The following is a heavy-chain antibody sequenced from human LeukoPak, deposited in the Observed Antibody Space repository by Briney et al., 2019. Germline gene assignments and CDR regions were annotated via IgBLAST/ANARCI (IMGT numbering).Heavy chain of an antibody. CDR2: IYYSGST. V-gene: IGHV4-39*01. CDR1: GGSISSSSYY. CDR3: ARHRQLRAFDI. Sequence: SETLSLTCTVSGGSISSSSYYWGWIRQPPGKGLEWIGSIYYSGSTYYNPSLKSRVTISVDTSKNQFSLKLSSVTAADTAVYYCARHRQLRAFDIWGQGTMVTVSS. J-gene: IGHJ3*02. D-gene: IGHD6-6*01.